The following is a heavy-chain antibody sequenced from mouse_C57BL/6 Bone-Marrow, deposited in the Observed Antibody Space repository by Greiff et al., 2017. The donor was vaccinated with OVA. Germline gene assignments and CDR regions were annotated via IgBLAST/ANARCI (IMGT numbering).Heavy chain of an antibody. J-gene: IGHJ3*01. CDR3: ATEAY. V-gene: IGHV1-81*01. CDR2: IYPRSGNT. CDR1: GYTFTSYG. Sequence: QVQLQHSGAELARPGASVKLSCKASGYTFTSYGISWVKQRTGQGLEWIGEIYPRSGNTYYNEKFKGKATLTADKSSSTAYMELRSLTSEDSAVYFCATEAYWGQGTLVTVSA.